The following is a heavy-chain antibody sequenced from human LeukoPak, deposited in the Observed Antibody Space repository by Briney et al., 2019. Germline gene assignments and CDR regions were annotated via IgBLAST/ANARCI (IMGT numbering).Heavy chain of an antibody. CDR2: MNPNSGNT. CDR3: ARGPATYYDFGSGYYSDN. J-gene: IGHJ4*02. CDR1: GYTFISFD. V-gene: IGHV1-8*03. D-gene: IGHD3-3*01. Sequence: ASVKVSCKASGYTFISFDINSVRQATGQALEWMGWMNPNSGNTGDAQKFQGRVTITADESTSTAYMELSSWRSEDTDVYYCARGPATYYDFGSGYYSDNWGEGNPVTVSS.